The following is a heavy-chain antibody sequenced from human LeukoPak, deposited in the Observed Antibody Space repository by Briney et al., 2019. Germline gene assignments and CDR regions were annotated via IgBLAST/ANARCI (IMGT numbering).Heavy chain of an antibody. V-gene: IGHV5-51*01. Sequence: AGEPLRTSCKGSGSSFTSYWIAWVRQLPGKGLEWMGIIYPGDSDTRYSPSFQGQVSISSDKSISTAYLQWSSLKASDAAIYYCSRVRRQDGFDIWGQGTMVTVSS. J-gene: IGHJ3*02. CDR3: SRVRRQDGFDI. CDR1: GSSFTSYW. CDR2: IYPGDSDT.